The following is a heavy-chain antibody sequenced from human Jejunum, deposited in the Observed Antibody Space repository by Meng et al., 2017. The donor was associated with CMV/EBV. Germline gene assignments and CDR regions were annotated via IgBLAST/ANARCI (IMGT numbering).Heavy chain of an antibody. CDR3: AGGAVWLVYEY. Sequence: VMLVGSCGGLLHPGVSLIPSCAASAFTVSSNYMNWVRQAPGKGLEWVSVIYNGDNTNYAESVRGRFTISRDNSKNTLYLQMNSLRAEDTAVYYCAGGAVWLVYEYWGQGTLVTVSS. CDR1: AFTVSSNY. D-gene: IGHD5-12*01. J-gene: IGHJ4*02. V-gene: IGHV3-53*01. CDR2: IYNGDNT.